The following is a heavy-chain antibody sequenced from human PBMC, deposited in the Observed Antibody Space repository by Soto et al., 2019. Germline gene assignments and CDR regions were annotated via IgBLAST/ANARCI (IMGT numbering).Heavy chain of an antibody. J-gene: IGHJ4*02. CDR3: VRDVAFDYVN. V-gene: IGHV3-7*01. CDR2: IKQDESEK. D-gene: IGHD3-16*01. Sequence: EVQLVESGGGLVQPGGSLRISCTVSGFSFSSYWMSWVRQAPGKGLEWVARIKQDESEKYYVDSVKGRFTISRDNVDDSLFLQMNSLSADDTAVYFCVRDVAFDYVNWGQGPLVTVSS. CDR1: GFSFSSYW.